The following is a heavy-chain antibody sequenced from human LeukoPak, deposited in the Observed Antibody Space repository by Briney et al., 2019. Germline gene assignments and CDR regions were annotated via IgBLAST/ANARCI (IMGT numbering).Heavy chain of an antibody. V-gene: IGHV3-23*01. Sequence: PGGSLRLSCAASGFTFSVYGMTWVRQAPGKGLEWVSVISGTGASTYYADSVKGRFTISRDNSRDNSSNMMYLQMNGLRADDTAVYYCAKTRAGYVFRAGSLDYWGQGTLVTVSS. D-gene: IGHD5-12*01. J-gene: IGHJ4*02. CDR1: GFTFSVYG. CDR2: ISGTGAST. CDR3: AKTRAGYVFRAGSLDY.